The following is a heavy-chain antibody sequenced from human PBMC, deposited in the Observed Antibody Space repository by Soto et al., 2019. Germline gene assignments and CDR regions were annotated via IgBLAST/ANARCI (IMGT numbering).Heavy chain of an antibody. V-gene: IGHV4-31*03. CDR2: IYDSGST. Sequence: SETLSLTCTVSGGSISSGGYYWSWIRQHPGKGLEWIGYIYDSGSTYYNPSLKSRVAISVDTSKNQFSLRLSSVTAADTAVYYCARKYNVDYDSSGYYGIDYWGQGTLVTVSS. CDR1: GGSISSGGYY. D-gene: IGHD3-22*01. CDR3: ARKYNVDYDSSGYYGIDY. J-gene: IGHJ4*02.